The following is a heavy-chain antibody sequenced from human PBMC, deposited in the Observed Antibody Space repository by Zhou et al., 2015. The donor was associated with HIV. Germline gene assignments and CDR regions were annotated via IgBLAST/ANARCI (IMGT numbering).Heavy chain of an antibody. CDR2: INPSGATT. Sequence: QVQLVQSGAEVTKPGASVKVSCKASGDTFTSYYMHWVRQAPGQGLEWMGIINPSGATTTYAQQFQGRVTLTRDTSTNTVYMDLSSLRSDDTAVYYCAGTQRGAFDIWGQGTMVTVSS. CDR1: GDTFTSYY. J-gene: IGHJ3*02. CDR3: AGTQRGAFDI. V-gene: IGHV1-46*01. D-gene: IGHD1-1*01.